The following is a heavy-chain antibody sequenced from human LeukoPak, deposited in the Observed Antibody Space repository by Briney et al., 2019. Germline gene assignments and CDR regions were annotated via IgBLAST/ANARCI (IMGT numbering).Heavy chain of an antibody. CDR1: GYTFTSYG. V-gene: IGHV1-18*01. CDR3: ARDGPDIVVVPAAQYYYYYYMDV. Sequence: ASVKVSCKASGYTFTSYGISWVRQAPGQGLEWMGWISAYNGITNYAQKLQGRVTMTTDTSTSTAYMELRSLRSDDTAVYYCARDGPDIVVVPAAQYYYYYYMDVWGKGTTVTVSS. D-gene: IGHD2-2*01. J-gene: IGHJ6*03. CDR2: ISAYNGIT.